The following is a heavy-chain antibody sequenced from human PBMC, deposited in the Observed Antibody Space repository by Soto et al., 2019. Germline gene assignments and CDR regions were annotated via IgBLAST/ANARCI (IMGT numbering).Heavy chain of an antibody. CDR1: GFTVSSNY. CDR3: ARVPLGYDYDSSDHFDY. D-gene: IGHD3-22*01. V-gene: IGHV3-53*01. CDR2: IYSGGST. J-gene: IGHJ4*02. Sequence: LRLSCAASGFTVSSNYMSWVRQAPGKGLEWVSVIYSGGSTYYADSVKGRFTISRDNSKNTLYLQMNSLRAEDTAVYYCARVPLGYDYDSSDHFDYWGQGTLVTVSS.